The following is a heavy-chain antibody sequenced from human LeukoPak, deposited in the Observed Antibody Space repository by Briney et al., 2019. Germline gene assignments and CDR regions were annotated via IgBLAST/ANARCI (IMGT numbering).Heavy chain of an antibody. D-gene: IGHD3-10*01. V-gene: IGHV1-18*01. CDR2: ISGYDAST. CDR1: GYTFNNYG. Sequence: ASVKVSCKASGYTFNNYGLSWVPQAPGQGLEWMGWISGYDASTNYAQKFQGRLTLTADASTTTAYMEVGGLRSDDSALYYCARMRDSKAGNYFDWWGQGTLVTVTS. CDR3: ARMRDSKAGNYFDW. J-gene: IGHJ4*02.